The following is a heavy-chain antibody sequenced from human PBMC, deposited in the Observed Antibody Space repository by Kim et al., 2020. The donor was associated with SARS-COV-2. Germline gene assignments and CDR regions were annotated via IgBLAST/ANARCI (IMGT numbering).Heavy chain of an antibody. CDR2: ISSSGSTI. CDR1: GFTFSSYE. V-gene: IGHV3-48*03. D-gene: IGHD6-13*01. CDR3: ARDYQQLGMWGYYYYMDV. J-gene: IGHJ6*03. Sequence: GGSLRLSCAASGFTFSSYEMNWVRQAPGKGLEWVSYISSSGSTIYYADSVKGRFTISRDNAKNSLYLQMNSLRAEDTAVYYCARDYQQLGMWGYYYYMDVWGKGTTATVSS.